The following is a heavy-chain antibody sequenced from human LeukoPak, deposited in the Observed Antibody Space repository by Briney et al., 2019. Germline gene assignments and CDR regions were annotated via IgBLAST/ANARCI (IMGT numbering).Heavy chain of an antibody. Sequence: SETLSLTCAVYGGSFSGYYWSWIRQPPGKGLEWIGEINHSGSTNYNPSLESRVTISVDTSKNQFSLKLSSVTAADTAVYYCARNILTGCLDYWGQGTLVTVSS. J-gene: IGHJ4*02. CDR3: ARNILTGCLDY. CDR2: INHSGST. CDR1: GGSFSGYY. D-gene: IGHD3-9*01. V-gene: IGHV4-34*01.